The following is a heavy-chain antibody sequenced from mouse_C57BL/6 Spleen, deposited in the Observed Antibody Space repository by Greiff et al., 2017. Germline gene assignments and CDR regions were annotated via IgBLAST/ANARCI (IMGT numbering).Heavy chain of an antibody. CDR2: IYPGDGDT. CDR3: AKGTTVVAEGY. D-gene: IGHD1-1*01. Sequence: VQVVESGPELVKPGASVKISCKASGYAFSSSWMNWVKQRPGQGLEWIGRIYPGDGDTNYNGKFKGKATLTADKSSSTAYMQLSSLTSEDSAVYFCAKGTTVVAEGYWGQGTTLTVSS. J-gene: IGHJ2*01. V-gene: IGHV1-82*01. CDR1: GYAFSSSW.